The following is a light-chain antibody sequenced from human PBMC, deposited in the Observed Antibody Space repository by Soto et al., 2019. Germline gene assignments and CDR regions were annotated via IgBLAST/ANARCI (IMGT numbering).Light chain of an antibody. CDR3: QQLNSYPIT. Sequence: DIQMTQSPSSLSASVGDRVTITCRASQGISSYLAWYQQKPGKAPKLLIYAASTSQSGVPSRFSGSGSGTDLTLTISSLQPEDFATYYCQQLNSYPITFGQGTRLEIK. CDR1: QGISSY. V-gene: IGKV1-9*01. CDR2: AAS. J-gene: IGKJ5*01.